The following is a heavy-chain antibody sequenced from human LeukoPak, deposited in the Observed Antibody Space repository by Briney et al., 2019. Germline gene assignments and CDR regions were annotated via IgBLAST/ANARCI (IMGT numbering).Heavy chain of an antibody. J-gene: IGHJ4*02. CDR2: IIPIFGTA. CDR1: GYTFTSYY. Sequence: SVKVSCKASGYTFTSYYMHWVRQAPGQGLEWMGGIIPIFGTANYAQKFQGRITITADESTSTAYMELSSLRSEDTAVYYCARSHYYDSSGYYEFDYWGQGTLVTVSS. CDR3: ARSHYYDSSGYYEFDY. D-gene: IGHD3-22*01. V-gene: IGHV1-69*13.